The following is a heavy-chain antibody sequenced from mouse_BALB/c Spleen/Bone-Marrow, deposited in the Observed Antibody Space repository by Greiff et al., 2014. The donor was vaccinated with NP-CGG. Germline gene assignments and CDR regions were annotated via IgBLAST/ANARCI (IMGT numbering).Heavy chain of an antibody. V-gene: IGHV1-15*01. Sequence: QVQLQQSGAELVRPGASVTLSCKASGYTFTDYEMHWVKQTPVHGLEWIGAIDPETGGTAYNQKFKGKATLTADKSSNTAYMELRILTSEDSSVYYCTRWGNFITTVVVDFDYWGQGTTLTVSS. CDR3: TRWGNFITTVVVDFDY. CDR1: GYTFTDYE. J-gene: IGHJ2*01. CDR2: IDPETGGT. D-gene: IGHD1-1*01.